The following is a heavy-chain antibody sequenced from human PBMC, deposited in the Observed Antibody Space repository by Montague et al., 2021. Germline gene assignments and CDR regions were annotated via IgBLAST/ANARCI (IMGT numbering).Heavy chain of an antibody. CDR1: GGPFSGYF. CDR3: ARDTWFRENLSSLYYYGIDV. V-gene: IGHV4-34*01. Sequence: SETPSLTCGVYGGPFSGYFWTWIRQPPGKGLEWVGEINHSGDANYNPSLESRVTMTVDTSKRQFSLRLTSLTAADTAIYYCARDTWFRENLSSLYYYGIDVWGQGTTVTVSS. D-gene: IGHD3-10*01. J-gene: IGHJ6*02. CDR2: INHSGDA.